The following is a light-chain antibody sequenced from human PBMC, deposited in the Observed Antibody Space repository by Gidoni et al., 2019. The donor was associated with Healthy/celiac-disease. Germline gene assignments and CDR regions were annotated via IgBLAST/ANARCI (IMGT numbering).Light chain of an antibody. CDR3: QQYDNPSIT. CDR2: DAS. Sequence: DIQLTQSPSSLSAAVADRVTITCQASQDISNYLNWYQQQPGKAPKLLIYDASNLETGVPSRFSGSGSGTDFTFTISSLQPEDIATYYCQQYDNPSITFXQXTRLESK. J-gene: IGKJ5*01. CDR1: QDISNY. V-gene: IGKV1-33*01.